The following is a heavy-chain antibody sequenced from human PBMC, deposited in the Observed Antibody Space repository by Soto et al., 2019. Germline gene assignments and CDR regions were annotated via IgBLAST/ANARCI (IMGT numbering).Heavy chain of an antibody. CDR3: AKVGSGPYSYGSLYFGY. V-gene: IGHV3-23*01. Sequence: EVQLLESGGGLVQPGWSLRLSCAASGFTFSSYAMTWVRQAPGKGLEWVSTISGSGDATYYADSVKGRFTISRDNSKNTLYLQMNSLRAEDTAVYYCAKVGSGPYSYGSLYFGYWGQGTLVTVSA. J-gene: IGHJ4*02. CDR1: GFTFSSYA. CDR2: ISGSGDAT. D-gene: IGHD5-18*01.